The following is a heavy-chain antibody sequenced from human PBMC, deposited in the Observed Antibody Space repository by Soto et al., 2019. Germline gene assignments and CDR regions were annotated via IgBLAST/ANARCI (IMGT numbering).Heavy chain of an antibody. Sequence: QVQLVQSGAEVKKPGASVKVSCKASGYTFTSYYMHWVRQAPGQGLEWMGIINPSGGSTSIAQKFHGRVTMTRDTSTSTVYMELSSLRSDDTAVYYCARGVGAATYFFDYWGQGTLVTVSS. J-gene: IGHJ4*02. CDR3: ARGVGAATYFFDY. CDR2: INPSGGST. D-gene: IGHD2-15*01. CDR1: GYTFTSYY. V-gene: IGHV1-46*01.